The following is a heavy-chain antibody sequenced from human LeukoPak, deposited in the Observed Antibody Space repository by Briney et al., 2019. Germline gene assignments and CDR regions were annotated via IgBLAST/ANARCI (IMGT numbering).Heavy chain of an antibody. D-gene: IGHD3-22*01. V-gene: IGHV3-48*01. CDR1: GFTFSDYS. Sequence: GGSLRLSCAASGFTFSDYSMTWVRQAPGKGLEWVSYISSGSTTIYYAESVKGRFTISRGNAKKSLYLQMNSLRAEDTAVYYCASREGYYYDSSGIALGIWGQGTLVTVSS. CDR3: ASREGYYYDSSGIALGI. CDR2: ISSGSTTI. J-gene: IGHJ4*02.